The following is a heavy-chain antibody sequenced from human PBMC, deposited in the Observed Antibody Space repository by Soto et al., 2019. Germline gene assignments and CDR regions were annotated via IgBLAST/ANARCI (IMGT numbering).Heavy chain of an antibody. V-gene: IGHV3-21*01. Sequence: PGGSLRLSCAASGFTFSSYSMNWVRQAPGKGLEWVSSISSSSSYIYYADSVKGRFTISRDNAKNSLYLQMNSLRAEDTAVYYCARDPSPSARPNYYYYGMDVWGQETTVTVS. D-gene: IGHD6-6*01. CDR3: ARDPSPSARPNYYYYGMDV. CDR1: GFTFSSYS. J-gene: IGHJ6*02. CDR2: ISSSSSYI.